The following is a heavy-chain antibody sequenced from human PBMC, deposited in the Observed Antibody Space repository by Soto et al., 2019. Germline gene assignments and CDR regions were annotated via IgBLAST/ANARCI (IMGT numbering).Heavy chain of an antibody. J-gene: IGHJ4*02. CDR2: ISSSSSYI. CDR1: GFTFSSYA. V-gene: IGHV3-21*01. D-gene: IGHD2-2*01. Sequence: GGSLRLSCAASGFTFSSYAMSWVRQAPGKGLEWVSSISSSSSYIYYADSVKGRFTISRDNAKNSLYLQMNSLRAEDTAVYYCARDPLPAAIYWGQGTLVTVSS. CDR3: ARDPLPAAIY.